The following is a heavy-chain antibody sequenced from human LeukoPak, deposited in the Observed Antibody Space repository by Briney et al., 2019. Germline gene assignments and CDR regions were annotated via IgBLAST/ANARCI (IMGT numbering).Heavy chain of an antibody. CDR3: ARDFGYCSSTSCQTFDY. CDR2: INANSGGT. D-gene: IGHD2-2*03. J-gene: IGHJ4*02. Sequence: GASVKVSCKASGYTFTGYYMHWVRQAPGEGLEWMGWINANSGGTNYAQKFQGRVTMTRDTSISTAYMELSRLRADDTAVYYCARDFGYCSSTSCQTFDYWGQGTPVTVSS. CDR1: GYTFTGYY. V-gene: IGHV1-2*02.